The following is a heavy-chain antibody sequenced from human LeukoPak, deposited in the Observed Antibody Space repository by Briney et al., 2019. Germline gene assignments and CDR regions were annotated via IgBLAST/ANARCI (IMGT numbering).Heavy chain of an antibody. V-gene: IGHV1-8*01. Sequence: ASVKVSCKASGYTFTNYDINWVRQATGQGLEWIGWMNPNIGNTGYAQKLQGRVTMTRDTSIITAYLELSSLRSDDTAMYYCESRSNYDFDYWGQGTLATVSS. CDR1: GYTFTNYD. CDR3: ESRSNYDFDY. D-gene: IGHD3-16*01. CDR2: MNPNIGNT. J-gene: IGHJ4*02.